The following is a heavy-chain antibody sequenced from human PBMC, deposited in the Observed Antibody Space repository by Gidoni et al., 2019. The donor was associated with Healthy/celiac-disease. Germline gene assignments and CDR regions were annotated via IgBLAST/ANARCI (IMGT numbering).Heavy chain of an antibody. CDR1: GFTFRSYD. CDR2: ISGSGGST. V-gene: IGHV3-23*01. CDR3: AKDVSRVVVPAAIGAFDI. Sequence: EVQLLESGGGLVQPGGSLRLSCAASGFTFRSYDMSWVRQAPGKGLEWVSAISGSGGSTYYADSVKGRFTISRDNSKNTLYLQMNSLRAEDTAVYYCAKDVSRVVVPAAIGAFDIWGQGTMVTVSS. D-gene: IGHD2-2*01. J-gene: IGHJ3*02.